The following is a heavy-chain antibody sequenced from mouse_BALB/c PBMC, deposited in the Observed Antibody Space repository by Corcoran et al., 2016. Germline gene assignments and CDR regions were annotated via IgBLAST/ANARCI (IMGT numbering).Heavy chain of an antibody. CDR3: ARGPLDYYAMDY. CDR1: GYTFTNYG. J-gene: IGHJ4*01. Sequence: QIQLVQSGPELKKPGETVKISCKASGYTFTNYGMNWVKQAPGKGLQWMGWINTYTGEPTYADDFKGRFAFSLETSASTAYLQINNLKNEDMATYFCARGPLDYYAMDYWGQGTSVTVSS. D-gene: IGHD4-1*01. V-gene: IGHV9-1*02. CDR2: INTYTGEP.